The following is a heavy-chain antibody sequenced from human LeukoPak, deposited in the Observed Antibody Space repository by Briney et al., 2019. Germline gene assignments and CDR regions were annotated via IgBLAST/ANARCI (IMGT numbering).Heavy chain of an antibody. Sequence: GGSLRLSCAASGFTFDDYAMHWVRQAPGKGLEWVSGISWNSGSIGYADSVKGRFTISRDISKNTLYLQMNSLRAEDTAVYYCAREDGYNWFGYWGQGTLVTVSS. D-gene: IGHD5-24*01. J-gene: IGHJ4*02. V-gene: IGHV3-9*01. CDR1: GFTFDDYA. CDR2: ISWNSGSI. CDR3: AREDGYNWFGY.